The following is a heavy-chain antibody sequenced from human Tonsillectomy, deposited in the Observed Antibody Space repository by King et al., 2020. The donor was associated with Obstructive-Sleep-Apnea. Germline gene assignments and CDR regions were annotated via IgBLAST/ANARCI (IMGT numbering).Heavy chain of an antibody. D-gene: IGHD3-22*01. CDR3: ARDDKSWLMEPYYFDY. V-gene: IGHV3-7*03. J-gene: IGHJ4*02. CDR1: GFTFSSYW. Sequence: VQLVESGGGLVQPGGSLRLSCAASGFTFSSYWMNWVRQAPGKGLEWVANIKQDGSEKYYVDSVKGRFTISRDNAKNSLYLQMNSLRAEDTAVYYCARDDKSWLMEPYYFDYWGQGTLVTVSS. CDR2: IKQDGSEK.